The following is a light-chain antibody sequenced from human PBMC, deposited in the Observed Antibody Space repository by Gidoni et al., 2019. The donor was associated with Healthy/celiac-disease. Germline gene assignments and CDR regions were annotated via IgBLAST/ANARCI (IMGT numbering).Light chain of an antibody. CDR2: LGS. CDR1: QSLLHSNGDNY. J-gene: IGKJ1*01. CDR3: MQTTQPWT. V-gene: IGKV2-28*01. Sequence: DIVLPQSPLSLPVTPGEPASISCRSSQSLLHSNGDNYLDWYLQKPGQSPQVLIYLGSIRASGVPDRFSGTGSGTDFTLKISRVEAEDVGVYYCMQTTQPWTFXQXTKVEIK.